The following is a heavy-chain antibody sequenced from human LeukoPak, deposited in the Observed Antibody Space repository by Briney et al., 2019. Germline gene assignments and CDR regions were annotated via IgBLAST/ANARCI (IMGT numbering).Heavy chain of an antibody. D-gene: IGHD3-9*01. CDR1: GGSISSGYYY. CDR3: ARHYDILTGYTPWYFDL. V-gene: IGHV4-39*01. Sequence: PSETLSLTCNVSGGSISSGYYYWGWIRQPPGKGLERIGSIYYSGSTYYNPSLKSRVTMSVDTSKNHFSLKLSSVTAADTAVFYCARHYDILTGYTPWYFDLWGRGTLVTVSS. J-gene: IGHJ2*01. CDR2: IYYSGST.